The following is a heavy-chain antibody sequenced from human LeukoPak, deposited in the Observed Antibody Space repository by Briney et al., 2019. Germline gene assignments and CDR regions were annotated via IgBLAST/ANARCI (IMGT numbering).Heavy chain of an antibody. Sequence: SETLSLTCTVSGGSISSSSYYWGWIRQPPGKGLEWIGSIYYSGSTYYNPSLKSRVTISVDTSKNQFPLKLSSVTAADTAVYYCARHAQWLVDYWGQGTLVTVSS. J-gene: IGHJ4*02. D-gene: IGHD6-19*01. CDR1: GGSISSSSYY. CDR2: IYYSGST. CDR3: ARHAQWLVDY. V-gene: IGHV4-39*01.